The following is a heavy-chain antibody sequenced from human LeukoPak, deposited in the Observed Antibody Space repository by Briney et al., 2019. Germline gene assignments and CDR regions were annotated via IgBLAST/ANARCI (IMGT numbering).Heavy chain of an antibody. Sequence: GESLKISCKGSGYSFTSYWIGWVRQMPGKGLEWMGIIYPGDSDTRYSPSFQGQVTISADKSISTAYLQWSSLKASDTAMYYCARAGSWLGESRDAFDIWGQGTMVTVSS. CDR2: IYPGDSDT. D-gene: IGHD3-10*01. CDR1: GYSFTSYW. J-gene: IGHJ3*02. V-gene: IGHV5-51*01. CDR3: ARAGSWLGESRDAFDI.